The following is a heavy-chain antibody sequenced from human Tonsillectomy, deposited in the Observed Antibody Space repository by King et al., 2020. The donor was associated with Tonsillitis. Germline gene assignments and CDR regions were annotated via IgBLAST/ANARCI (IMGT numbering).Heavy chain of an antibody. CDR3: ARFLHGALY. V-gene: IGHV3-23*03. CDR1: GFTFNSYA. D-gene: IGHD2/OR15-2a*01. Sequence: VQLVESGGALVQPGGSLGLSCAASGFTFNSYAMSWVRQAPGKGLECVSVIYSDSSSTFYEDSVKGRFTISRDNSKNTVYLQMNSLRAEDTPVYYCARFLHGALYWGQGTLVTVSS. CDR2: IYSDSSST. J-gene: IGHJ4*02.